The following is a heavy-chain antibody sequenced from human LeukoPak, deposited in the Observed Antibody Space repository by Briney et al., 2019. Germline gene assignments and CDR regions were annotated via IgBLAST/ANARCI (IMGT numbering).Heavy chain of an antibody. V-gene: IGHV1-18*04. J-gene: IGHJ4*02. Sequence: ASVKVSCKASGYTFTSYYMHWVRQAPGQGLEWMGWISAYNGNTNYAQKLQGRVTMTTDTSTSTGYMELRSLRSDDTAVYYCARDCSSTSCPAPPDYWGQGTLVTVSS. CDR3: ARDCSSTSCPAPPDY. CDR1: GYTFTSYY. CDR2: ISAYNGNT. D-gene: IGHD2-2*01.